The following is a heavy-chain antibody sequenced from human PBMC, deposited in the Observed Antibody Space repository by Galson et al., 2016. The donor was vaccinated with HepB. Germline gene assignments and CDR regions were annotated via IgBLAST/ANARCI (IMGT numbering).Heavy chain of an antibody. CDR2: IIPIFGAA. J-gene: IGHJ4*02. Sequence: QAPGQGPEWMGGIIPIFGAANFAQNFQGRLSITADESTSTVYMDLSSLRSDDTAVYYCATGLRAGPYDYWGQGTLVTVSS. D-gene: IGHD6-19*01. CDR3: ATGLRAGPYDY. V-gene: IGHV1-69*01.